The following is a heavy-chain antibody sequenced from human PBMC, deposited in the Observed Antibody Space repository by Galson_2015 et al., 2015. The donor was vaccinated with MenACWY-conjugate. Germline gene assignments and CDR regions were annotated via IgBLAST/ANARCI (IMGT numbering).Heavy chain of an antibody. J-gene: IGHJ4*02. D-gene: IGHD2/OR15-2a*01. CDR3: AKDAGIYSPPAEY. V-gene: IGHV3-30*02. CDR2: IRNDGGVK. CDR1: GFTFRNYA. Sequence: SLRLSCAAPGFTFRNYAIHWVRQAPGKGLEWVAFIRNDGGVKYYVDSVKGRFTISRDNSKNTLYLQMNSLSPEDTAIYYSAKDAGIYSPPAEYWGQGTLVTVSS.